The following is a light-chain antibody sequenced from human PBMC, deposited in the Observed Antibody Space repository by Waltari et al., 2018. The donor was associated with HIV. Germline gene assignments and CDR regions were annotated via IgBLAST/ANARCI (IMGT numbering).Light chain of an antibody. J-gene: IGLJ1*01. V-gene: IGLV2-14*01. Sequence: QSALTQPASVSGSPGQSITISCTGTSSDVGGYNYVSWYQQHPGKAPKPMIYEVSNRPSGVSDRFSGSKSGNTASLTISGLQAEDEADYYCRSFTSSSLYVFGTGTKVTVL. CDR2: EVS. CDR3: RSFTSSSLYV. CDR1: SSDVGGYNY.